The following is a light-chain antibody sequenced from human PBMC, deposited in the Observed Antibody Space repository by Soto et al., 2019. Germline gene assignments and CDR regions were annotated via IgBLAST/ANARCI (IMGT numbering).Light chain of an antibody. CDR1: QSFISND. J-gene: IGKJ5*01. CDR2: GAS. CDR3: QQYGSSPPIT. V-gene: IGKV3-20*01. Sequence: IVLTQSPGSLSLSAGERVTLAWGASQSFISNDLAGYQQKPGQAPRLLIYGASSRATGIPARFSGSGSRTDFTLTISRMEPEDFAVYYCQQYGSSPPITFGQGTRLE.